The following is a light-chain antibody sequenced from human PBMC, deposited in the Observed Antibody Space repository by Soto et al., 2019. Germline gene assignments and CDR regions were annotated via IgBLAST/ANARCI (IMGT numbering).Light chain of an antibody. CDR3: QQYGSSGT. V-gene: IGKV3-20*01. CDR1: QNIHNH. J-gene: IGKJ1*01. CDR2: GAS. Sequence: MSQSPATLSVYTGERVTLSCRASQNIHNHMSWFLQKPGQTPRLLIYGASNRATGIPDRFSGSGSGTDFTLTISRLEPEDFAVYYCQQYGSSGTFGQGTKVDIK.